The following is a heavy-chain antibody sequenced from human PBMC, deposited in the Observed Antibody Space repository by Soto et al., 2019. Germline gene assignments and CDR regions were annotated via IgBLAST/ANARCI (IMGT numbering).Heavy chain of an antibody. V-gene: IGHV4-34*01. J-gene: IGHJ4*02. D-gene: IGHD6-13*01. CDR1: GGSFRGYY. Sequence: SETRSLTGAVYGGSFRGYYWSWIRQPPGKCLEWSGEINHSGRTNYNPSLKRRVTRSVYTSNNQFSLKLSSVTAADTAVYYCARGPLTPLSIAARGSRYSSSWYGVPFDYWGQGTLVTVSS. CDR3: ARGPLTPLSIAARGSRYSSSWYGVPFDY. CDR2: INHSGRT.